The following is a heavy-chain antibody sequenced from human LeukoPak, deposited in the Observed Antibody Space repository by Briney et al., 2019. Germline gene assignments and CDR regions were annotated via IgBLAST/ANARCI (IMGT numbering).Heavy chain of an antibody. J-gene: IGHJ4*02. D-gene: IGHD1-26*01. Sequence: GGSLRLSCAASGFTFSSYAMSWVRQAPGKGLEWVSTISSGSDYIYYADSVRGRFTISRDNFRNSVFLEVNSLRAEDTAIYYCARDLSLAMPGGFDYWGQGILVTVSS. CDR2: ISSGSDYI. V-gene: IGHV3-21*01. CDR3: ARDLSLAMPGGFDY. CDR1: GFTFSSYA.